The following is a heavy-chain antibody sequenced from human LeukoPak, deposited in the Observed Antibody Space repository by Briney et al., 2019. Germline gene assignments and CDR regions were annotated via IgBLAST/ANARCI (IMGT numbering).Heavy chain of an antibody. V-gene: IGHV4-30-4*07. J-gene: IGHJ5*02. CDR1: GDSISGTIYS. CDR3: ARVEAAGWFDP. Sequence: SETLSLTCAVSGDSISGTIYSWSWIRQPPGKGLEWIGYIYSSGSTYNNPSLNSRVTISVDTSKNQFSLKVRSVTAADTAVYYCARVEAAGWFDPWGQGTLVTVSS. D-gene: IGHD1-1*01. CDR2: IYSSGST.